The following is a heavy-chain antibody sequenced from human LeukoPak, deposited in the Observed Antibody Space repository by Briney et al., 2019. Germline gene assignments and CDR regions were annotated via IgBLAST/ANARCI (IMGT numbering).Heavy chain of an antibody. V-gene: IGHV3-66*01. J-gene: IGHJ4*02. D-gene: IGHD4-11*01. CDR2: IYSGGST. Sequence: GGSLRLSCAASGFTVSSNYMSWVRQAPGKGLEWVSVIYSGGSTYYADSVKGRFTISRDNSKNTLYLQMNSLRAEHTAVYYCARDLGSNYGRRPVDYWGQGTLVTVSS. CDR1: GFTVSSNY. CDR3: ARDLGSNYGRRPVDY.